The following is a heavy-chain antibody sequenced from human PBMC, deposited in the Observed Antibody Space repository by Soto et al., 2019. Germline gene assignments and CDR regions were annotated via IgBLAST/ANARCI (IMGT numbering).Heavy chain of an antibody. J-gene: IGHJ4*02. CDR1: GGSVSNNNW. CDR2: IHHSGGT. Sequence: QVQLQESGPGLVKPSGTLSLSCAVSGGSVSNNNWWCWVRQPPGHGLGWIGEIHHSGGTSYNPSLGSRTTLSVDKTKNELSLGPNYVTAADTAVDYCTKDSGYVVGYLGLGVLFTVSS. CDR3: TKDSGYVVGY. D-gene: IGHD5-12*01. V-gene: IGHV4-4*02.